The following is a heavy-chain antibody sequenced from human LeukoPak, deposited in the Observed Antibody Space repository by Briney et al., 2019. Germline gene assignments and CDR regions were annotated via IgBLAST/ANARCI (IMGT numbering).Heavy chain of an antibody. J-gene: IGHJ3*02. CDR3: ARDRSYNWNDVAAFDI. V-gene: IGHV4-39*07. CDR2: IYYSGST. Sequence: SETLSLTCTVSGGSISSSSYYWGWIRRPPGKGLEWIGSIYYSGSTYYNPSLKSRVTISVDTSKNQFSLKLSSVTAADTAVYYCARDRSYNWNDVAAFDIWGQGTMVTVSS. CDR1: GGSISSSSYY. D-gene: IGHD1-1*01.